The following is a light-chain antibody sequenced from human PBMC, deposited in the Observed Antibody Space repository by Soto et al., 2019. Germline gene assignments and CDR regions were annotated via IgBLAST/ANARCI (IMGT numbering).Light chain of an antibody. V-gene: IGKV1D-12*01. J-gene: IGKJ1*01. Sequence: DIQMTQSPSSVSASVGDRVTFTCRASQGISSWLAWYQQKPGKAPKLLIYAASTLQGAVPSRFSGRGSGTDFSLTISSLQPEDFETYYCLQHNAYPWTFGQGTKVDIK. CDR3: LQHNAYPWT. CDR1: QGISSW. CDR2: AAS.